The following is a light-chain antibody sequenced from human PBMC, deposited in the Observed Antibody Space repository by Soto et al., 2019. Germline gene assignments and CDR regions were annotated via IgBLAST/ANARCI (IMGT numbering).Light chain of an antibody. CDR2: LNSDGSH. Sequence: QPVLTQSPSASASLGASVKLTCTLSSGHSSYAIAWHQQQPEKGPRYLMKLNSDGSHSKGDGFPDRFSGSSSGAERYLTISSLQSEDEADYYCQTWGTGIGVFGGGTKLTVL. J-gene: IGLJ3*02. CDR1: SGHSSYA. V-gene: IGLV4-69*01. CDR3: QTWGTGIGV.